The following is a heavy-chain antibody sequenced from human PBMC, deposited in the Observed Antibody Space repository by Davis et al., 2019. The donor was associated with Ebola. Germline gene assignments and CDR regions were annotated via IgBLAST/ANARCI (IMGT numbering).Heavy chain of an antibody. D-gene: IGHD3-10*01. V-gene: IGHV4-39*07. CDR1: GGSIISSSSY. CDR2: ISYSGST. J-gene: IGHJ6*02. CDR3: ARDDYYGSGSRRGDGMDV. Sequence: SETLSLTCTVSGGSIISSSSYWGWIRQPPRKGLEWIGYISYSGSTNYNPSLKSRVTISVDTSKNQFSLKLSSVTAADTAVYYCARDDYYGSGSRRGDGMDVWGQGTAVTVSS.